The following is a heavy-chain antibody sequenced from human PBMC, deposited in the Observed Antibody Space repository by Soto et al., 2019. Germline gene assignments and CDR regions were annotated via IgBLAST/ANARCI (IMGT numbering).Heavy chain of an antibody. CDR2: ISYDGSNK. CDR3: ARTTTVAGTPEFDY. D-gene: IGHD6-19*01. V-gene: IGHV3-30*09. J-gene: IGHJ4*02. Sequence: QVQLVESGGGVVQPGRSLRLSCAASGFTFSSFSLHWVRQAPGKGLEWLALISYDGSNKYNADSVKGRFAISRDNSKNTLDLRLNSLRPEDTAVYYCARTTTVAGTPEFDYWGQGTLVTVSS. CDR1: GFTFSSFS.